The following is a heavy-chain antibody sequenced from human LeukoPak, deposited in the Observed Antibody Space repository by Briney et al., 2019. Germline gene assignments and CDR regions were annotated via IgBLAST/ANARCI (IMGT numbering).Heavy chain of an antibody. CDR2: INHSGST. J-gene: IGHJ5*02. CDR3: ARKSGSPKYCSSTSCYPRRNWFDP. V-gene: IGHV4-34*01. D-gene: IGHD2-2*01. CDR1: GGSFSGYY. Sequence: SETLSLTCAVYGGSFSGYYWSWIRQPPGKGLEWIGEINHSGSTNYNPSLKSRVTISVDTSKNQFSLKLSSVTAADTAVYYCARKSGSPKYCSSTSCYPRRNWFDPWSQGTLVTVSS.